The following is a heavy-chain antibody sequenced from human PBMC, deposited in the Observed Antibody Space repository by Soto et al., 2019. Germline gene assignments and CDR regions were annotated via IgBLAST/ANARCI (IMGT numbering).Heavy chain of an antibody. J-gene: IGHJ4*02. D-gene: IGHD3-16*01. CDR2: IYHSGST. CDR1: GGSISSGGYS. CDR3: ARGPPHA. Sequence: QLPLQESGSGLVKPSQTLSLTCAVSGGSISSGGYSWSWIRQPPGKGLEWIGYIYHSGSTYYNPSLKSRVTISVDRSKNQFSLKLSSVTAADTAVYYCARGPPHAWGQGTLVTVSS. V-gene: IGHV4-30-2*01.